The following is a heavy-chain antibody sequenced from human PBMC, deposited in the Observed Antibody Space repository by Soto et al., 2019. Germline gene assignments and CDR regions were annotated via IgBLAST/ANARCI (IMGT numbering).Heavy chain of an antibody. CDR1: GYSFTSYW. CDR2: IYPGDSDT. Sequence: GESLKISCKGSGYSFTSYWIGWVRQMPGKGLEWMGIIYPGDSDTRYSPSFQGQVTISADKSISTAYLQWSSLKASDTAMYYCARNLGYCSGGSCSYFDYWGQGTLVTVSS. D-gene: IGHD2-15*01. CDR3: ARNLGYCSGGSCSYFDY. J-gene: IGHJ4*02. V-gene: IGHV5-51*01.